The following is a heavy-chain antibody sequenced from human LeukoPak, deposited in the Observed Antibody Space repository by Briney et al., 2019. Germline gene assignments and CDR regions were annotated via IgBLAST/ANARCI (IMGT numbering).Heavy chain of an antibody. D-gene: IGHD3-10*01. CDR1: GFTFSDYY. V-gene: IGHV3-11*04. J-gene: IGHJ4*02. CDR3: ARDKGGMVPFDY. CDR2: ISNSGSII. Sequence: GGSLRLSCAASGFTFSDYYMSWIRQAPGKGLEWVSYISNSGSIIYYADSVKGRFTIARDDAKNSLYLQMNSLRAEDTAVYFCARDKGGMVPFDYWGQGTLVTVSS.